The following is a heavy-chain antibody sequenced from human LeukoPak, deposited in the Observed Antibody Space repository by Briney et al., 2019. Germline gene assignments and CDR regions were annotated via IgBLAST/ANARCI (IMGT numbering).Heavy chain of an antibody. CDR1: GYSISSGYY. J-gene: IGHJ2*01. CDR2: RYHSGST. CDR3: ARKVREDWYFDP. D-gene: IGHD1-26*01. V-gene: IGHV4-38-2*02. Sequence: SETLSLTCTVSGYSISSGYYWGWIRQSPGKGLEWIGSRYHSGSTYYNPSLESRVTISLDTSKNRISLRLTSVIVADTAVYYCARKVREDWYFDPWGRGTLVTVSS.